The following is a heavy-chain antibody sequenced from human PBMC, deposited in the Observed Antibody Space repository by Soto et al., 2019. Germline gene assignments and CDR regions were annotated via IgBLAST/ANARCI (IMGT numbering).Heavy chain of an antibody. CDR1: GFTFSSYW. CDR2: IKQDGSEK. CDR3: ARDGYDILTGYYGWFDP. J-gene: IGHJ5*02. Sequence: GSLRLSCAASGFTFSSYWMSWVRQAPGKGLEWVANIKQDGSEKYYVDSVKGRFTISRDNAKNSLYLQMNSLRAEDTAVYYCARDGYDILTGYYGWFDPWGQGTLVTVSS. D-gene: IGHD3-9*01. V-gene: IGHV3-7*01.